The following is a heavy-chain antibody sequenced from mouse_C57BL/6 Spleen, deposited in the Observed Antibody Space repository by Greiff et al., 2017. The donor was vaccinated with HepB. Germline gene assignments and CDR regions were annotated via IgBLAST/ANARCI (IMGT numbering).Heavy chain of an antibody. CDR1: GYTFTSYW. D-gene: IGHD1-1*01. CDR2: INPSNGGT. CDR3: ARSGFITTATGFAY. V-gene: IGHV1-53*01. J-gene: IGHJ3*01. Sequence: QVHVKQPGTELVKPGASVKPSCKASGYTFTSYWMHWVKQRPGQGLEWIGNINPSNGGTNYNEKFKSKATLTVDKSSSTAYMQLSSLTSEDSAVYYCARSGFITTATGFAYWGQGTLVTVSA.